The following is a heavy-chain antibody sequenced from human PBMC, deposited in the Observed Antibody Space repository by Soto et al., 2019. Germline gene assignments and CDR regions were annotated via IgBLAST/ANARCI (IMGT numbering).Heavy chain of an antibody. V-gene: IGHV3-15*01. CDR1: GLTFSNAY. CDR2: IKSKTDGETT. CDR3: TTGTGSYWHDYYFDY. Sequence: EVQLVESGGGLVKPGGSLRLSCVASGLTFSNAYMTWVRQAPGKGLEWVGRIKSKTDGETTDYAAPVKGRFTISRDDSKNTLYLQMNSLKTEDTAVYYCTTGTGSYWHDYYFDYWGQGTLVTVSS. D-gene: IGHD1-1*01. J-gene: IGHJ4*02.